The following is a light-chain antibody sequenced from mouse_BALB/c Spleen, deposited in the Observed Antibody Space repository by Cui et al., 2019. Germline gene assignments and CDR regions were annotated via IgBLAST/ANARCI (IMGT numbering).Light chain of an antibody. J-gene: IGKJ1*01. CDR2: STS. V-gene: IGKV4-80*01. CDR3: HQWSSYPWT. Sequence: QIVLTQSPAIMSASLGEEITLTCSASSSVSYMHWYQQKSGTSPKLFIYSTSNLASGVPSRFSGIGSGTFYSLTISSVEAEDAADYYCHQWSSYPWTFGGGTKLEIK. CDR1: SSVSY.